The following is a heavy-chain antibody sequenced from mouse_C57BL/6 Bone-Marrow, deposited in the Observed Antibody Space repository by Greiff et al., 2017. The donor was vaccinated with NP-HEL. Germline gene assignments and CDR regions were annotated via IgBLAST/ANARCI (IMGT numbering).Heavy chain of an antibody. Sequence: VQRVESGAELAKPGASVKLSCKASGYTFTSYWMHWVKQRPGQGLEWIGYINPSSGYTKYNQKFKDKATLTADKSSSTAYMQLSSLTYEDSAVYYCARYYGNCYYAMDYWGQGTSVTVSS. CDR3: ARYYGNCYYAMDY. CDR1: GYTFTSYW. CDR2: INPSSGYT. V-gene: IGHV1-7*01. J-gene: IGHJ4*01. D-gene: IGHD2-1*01.